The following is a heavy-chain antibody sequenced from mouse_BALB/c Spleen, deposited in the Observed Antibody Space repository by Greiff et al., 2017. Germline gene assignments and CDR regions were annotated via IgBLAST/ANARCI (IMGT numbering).Heavy chain of an antibody. D-gene: IGHD2-4*01. CDR2: IWGGGST. Sequence: VMLVESGPGLVAPSQSLSITCTVSGFSLSRYSVHWVRQPPGKGLEWLGMIWGGGSTDYNSALKSRLSISKDNSKSQVFLKMNSLQTDDTAMYYCARNEDDHDTAWFAYWGQGTLVTVSA. J-gene: IGHJ3*01. V-gene: IGHV2-6-4*01. CDR3: ARNEDDHDTAWFAY. CDR1: GFSLSRYS.